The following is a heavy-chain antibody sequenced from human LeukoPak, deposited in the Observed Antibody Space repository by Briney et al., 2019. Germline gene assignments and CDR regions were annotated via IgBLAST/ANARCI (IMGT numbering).Heavy chain of an antibody. CDR2: ITPILGIA. Sequence: ASVKVSCKASGYTFTSYYMHWVRQAPGQGLEWMGRITPILGIANYAQKFQGRVTITADKSTSTAYMELSSLRSEDTAVYYCARDCSGGSCYGKVDLWGRGTLVTVSS. V-gene: IGHV1-69*04. D-gene: IGHD2-15*01. CDR3: ARDCSGGSCYGKVDL. CDR1: GYTFTSYY. J-gene: IGHJ2*01.